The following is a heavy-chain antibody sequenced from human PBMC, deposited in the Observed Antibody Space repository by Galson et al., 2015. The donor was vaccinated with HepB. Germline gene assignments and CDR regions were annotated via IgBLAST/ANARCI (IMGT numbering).Heavy chain of an antibody. CDR2: INPNSGGT. J-gene: IGHJ3*02. CDR3: ARVGDNCGGDCYPDAFDI. Sequence: SGYTFTGYYMHWVRQAPGQGLEWMGWINPNSGGTNYAQKFQGWVTMTRDTSISTAYMELSRLRSDDTAVYYCARVGDNCGGDCYPDAFDIWGQGTMVTVSS. CDR1: GYTFTGYY. D-gene: IGHD2-21*01. V-gene: IGHV1-2*04.